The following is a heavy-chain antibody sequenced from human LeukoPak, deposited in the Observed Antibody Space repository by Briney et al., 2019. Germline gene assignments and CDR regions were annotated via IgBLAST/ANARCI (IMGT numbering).Heavy chain of an antibody. Sequence: SETLSLTGTVSGGSISSYYWSWIRQPPGKGLEWIGYIYYSGSTNYNPSLKSRVTISVDTSKNQFSLKLSSVTAADTAVYYCARASWFDPWGQGTLVTVSS. CDR2: IYYSGST. V-gene: IGHV4-59*01. CDR3: ARASWFDP. CDR1: GGSISSYY. J-gene: IGHJ5*02.